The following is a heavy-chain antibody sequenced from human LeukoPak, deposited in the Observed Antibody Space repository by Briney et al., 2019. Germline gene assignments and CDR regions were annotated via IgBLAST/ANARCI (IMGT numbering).Heavy chain of an antibody. CDR2: IDPSDSYT. CDR1: GYSFTSYW. V-gene: IGHV5-10-1*01. Sequence: AESKEISCKGSGYSFTSYWINWVRQMPGKGLEWMGRIDPSDSYTNYSPSFQGHVTISTDKSISTAYLQWSSLKASDTAMYYCARQGLDGAYVDYWGQGTLETIFS. D-gene: IGHD4-17*01. J-gene: IGHJ4*02. CDR3: ARQGLDGAYVDY.